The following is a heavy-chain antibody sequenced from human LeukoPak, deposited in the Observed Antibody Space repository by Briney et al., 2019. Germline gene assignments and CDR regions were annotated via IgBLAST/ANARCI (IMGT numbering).Heavy chain of an antibody. CDR1: GGSISSSSYY. V-gene: IGHV4-39*07. CDR3: ARRPGGFDP. CDR2: IYYSGST. J-gene: IGHJ5*02. Sequence: PSETPSLTCTVSGGSISSSSYYWGWIRQPPGKGLEWIGSIYYSGSTYYNPSLKSRVTISVDKSKNQFSLKLSSVTAADTAVYYCARRPGGFDPWGQGTLVTVSS. D-gene: IGHD1-14*01.